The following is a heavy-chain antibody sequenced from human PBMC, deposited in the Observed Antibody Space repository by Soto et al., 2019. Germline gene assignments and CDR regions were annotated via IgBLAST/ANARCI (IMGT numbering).Heavy chain of an antibody. V-gene: IGHV3-21*01. D-gene: IGHD2-15*01. J-gene: IGHJ6*02. CDR2: ISSSSTYI. CDR1: GFTFGSFT. CDR3: ARDGDCSGGTCLYYGMDV. Sequence: GVLRLSCAASGFTFGSFTMNWVRQAPGKGLEWVSSISSSSTYIYYADSVKGRFTVSRDNAKNSLYLQMNSLRAEDTAVYYCARDGDCSGGTCLYYGMDVWGQGTTVTVSS.